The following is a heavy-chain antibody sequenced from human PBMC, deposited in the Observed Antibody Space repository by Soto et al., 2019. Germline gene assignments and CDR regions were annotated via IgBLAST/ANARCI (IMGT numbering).Heavy chain of an antibody. Sequence: QVQLVESGGGVVQSGRSLRLSCAASGFAFSTYGMHWVRQAPGKGLEWVAMTWHDGGNKYYADSVKGRFTISRDNSKNTLYLQMISLRAEETAVYYRASELVWLLAFDYWGQGTLVTVSS. J-gene: IGHJ4*02. CDR3: ASELVWLLAFDY. D-gene: IGHD3-9*01. CDR1: GFAFSTYG. CDR2: TWHDGGNK. V-gene: IGHV3-33*01.